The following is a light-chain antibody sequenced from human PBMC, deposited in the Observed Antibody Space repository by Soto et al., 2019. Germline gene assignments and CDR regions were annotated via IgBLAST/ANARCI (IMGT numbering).Light chain of an antibody. Sequence: DIQLTQSPSFLSASVGDRVTITCRASQGISSYLAWYQQKPGKAPKLLIYAASTLQSGVPLRFSGSGSGTSFTLTISSLQPEDFAAYYCQQSYSTPPTFGGGTKVDI. CDR3: QQSYSTPPT. CDR2: AAS. CDR1: QGISSY. J-gene: IGKJ4*01. V-gene: IGKV1-9*01.